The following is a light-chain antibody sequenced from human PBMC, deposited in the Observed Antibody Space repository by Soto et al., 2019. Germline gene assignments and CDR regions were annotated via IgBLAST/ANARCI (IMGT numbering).Light chain of an antibody. CDR3: GTWDTSLSAYV. CDR1: SSNFGYTF. J-gene: IGLJ1*01. CDR2: DND. V-gene: IGLV1-51*01. Sequence: QSVLTQPPSVSAAPGQKVTISCSGSSSNFGYTFVSWYQHLPGTAPKLLSYDNDKRPPGISDRFSGSKSGTSATLDIAGLQTGDEADYDCGTWDTSLSAYVFGPGTKLTVL.